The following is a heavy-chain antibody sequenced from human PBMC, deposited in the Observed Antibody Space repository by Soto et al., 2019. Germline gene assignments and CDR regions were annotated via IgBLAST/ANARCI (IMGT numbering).Heavy chain of an antibody. Sequence: SETLSLTCTVSGGSISSGDYYWSWIRQPPGKGLEWIGYIYYSGSTYYNPSLKSRVTISVDTSKNQFPLKLSSVTAADTAVFFCASLPDVVRGAPFAVPKKYYYYMDVWGKGTTVTVSS. CDR3: ASLPDVVRGAPFAVPKKYYYYMDV. V-gene: IGHV4-30-4*01. J-gene: IGHJ6*03. CDR1: GGSISSGDYY. CDR2: IYYSGST. D-gene: IGHD3-10*01.